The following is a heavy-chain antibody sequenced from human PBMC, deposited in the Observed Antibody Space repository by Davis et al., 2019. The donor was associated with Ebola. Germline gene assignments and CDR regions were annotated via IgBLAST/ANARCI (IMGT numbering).Heavy chain of an antibody. CDR1: AASISSRNW. CDR3: ARDRSWELPQQWFDP. CDR2: IYHSGST. D-gene: IGHD1-26*01. Sequence: PQTLSPTCSASAASISSRNWWSWVRHPPGQGLEWFGEIYHSGSTNYNPSLKRRVTISVDKSKNQFSLKLSSVTAADTAVYYCARDRSWELPQQWFDPWGQGTLVTVSS. J-gene: IGHJ5*02. V-gene: IGHV4-4*03.